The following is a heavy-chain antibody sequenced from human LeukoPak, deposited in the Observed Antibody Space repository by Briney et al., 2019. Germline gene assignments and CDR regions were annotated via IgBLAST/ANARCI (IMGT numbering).Heavy chain of an antibody. CDR1: GFTFSSYW. V-gene: IGHV3-7*01. Sequence: GGSLRLSCAASGFTFSSYWMSWVRQAPGKGLEWVANIKQDGSEKYYVDSVKGRFTISRDNAKNSLYLQMNSLRAEDTAVYYCARGGSLPAAILLPSGSKGYWGQGTLVTVSS. D-gene: IGHD2-2*01. CDR2: IKQDGSEK. CDR3: ARGGSLPAAILLPSGSKGY. J-gene: IGHJ4*02.